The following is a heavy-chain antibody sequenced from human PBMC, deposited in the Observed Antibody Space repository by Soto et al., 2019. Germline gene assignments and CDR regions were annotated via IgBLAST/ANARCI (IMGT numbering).Heavy chain of an antibody. CDR2: IIPILGIA. V-gene: IGHV1-69*08. CDR1: GSTFSSYT. J-gene: IGHJ5*02. CDR3: ARDARSSFDWFDP. Sequence: QIQLVQSGAEVKKPGSSMKVSCKASGSTFSSYTISRVRQAPGQRLEWMGRIIPILGIANYAQKIQGRVTITADKSTSTAYMVLSSLRSEDTAVYYCARDARSSFDWFDPWGQGTLVTVSS.